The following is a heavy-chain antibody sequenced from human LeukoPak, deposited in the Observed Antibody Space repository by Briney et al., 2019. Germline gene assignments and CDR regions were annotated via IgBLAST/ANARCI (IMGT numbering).Heavy chain of an antibody. CDR1: GFIFHTYA. CDR3: AKGGGRGDYDLTGRFSTHFDS. Sequence: GGSLRLSCAASGFIFHTYAMSWVRQAPGKGPVWVSAISGGASRTYYADSVTGRFTISRDNSKNTLYLQMNRLRGEDTAVYFCAKGGGRGDYDLTGRFSTHFDSWGQGTLVVVSS. J-gene: IGHJ4*02. D-gene: IGHD4-17*01. CDR2: ISGGASRT. V-gene: IGHV3-23*01.